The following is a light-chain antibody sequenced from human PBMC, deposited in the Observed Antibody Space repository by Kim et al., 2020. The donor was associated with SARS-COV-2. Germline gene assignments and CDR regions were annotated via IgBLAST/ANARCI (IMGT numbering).Light chain of an antibody. J-gene: IGKJ2*01. V-gene: IGKV1-8*01. CDR3: QQYHSHPAT. CDR2: AAS. CDR1: QDIGSY. Sequence: SASTGDRVTVTCRVSQDIGSYLAWYQQKAGNAPQLLIYAASTLQSGVPSRFSGSGSGTYFTLTISCLQSEDFATYYCQQYHSHPATFGQGTKLEIK.